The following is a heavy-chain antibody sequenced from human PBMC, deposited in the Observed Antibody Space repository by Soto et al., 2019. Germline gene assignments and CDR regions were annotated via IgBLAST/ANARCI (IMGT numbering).Heavy chain of an antibody. CDR2: IDPSDSYT. Sequence: VAALKISSEGGGYKFKTASICWVRQMPWKGLEWMGRIDPSDSYTNYSPSFQGHVTISADKSISTAYLQWSSLKASDTAMYYCARLVAARPNYYYGMDVWGQGTTVTVSS. CDR3: ARLVAARPNYYYGMDV. J-gene: IGHJ6*02. V-gene: IGHV5-10-1*01. CDR1: GYKFKTAS. D-gene: IGHD6-6*01.